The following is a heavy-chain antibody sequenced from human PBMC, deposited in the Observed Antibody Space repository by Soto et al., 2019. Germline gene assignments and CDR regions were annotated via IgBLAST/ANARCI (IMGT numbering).Heavy chain of an antibody. CDR2: ISGSGGST. Sequence: GGSLRLSCAASGFTFSSYAMSWVRQAPGKGLEWVSAISGSGGSTYYADSVKGRFTISRDNSKNTLYLQMNSLRAEDTAVYYCAKDIIQGDIVVVPAASVDLPDRSSFQHWGQGTLVTVSS. CDR3: AKDIIQGDIVVVPAASVDLPDRSSFQH. CDR1: GFTFSSYA. D-gene: IGHD2-2*01. V-gene: IGHV3-23*01. J-gene: IGHJ1*01.